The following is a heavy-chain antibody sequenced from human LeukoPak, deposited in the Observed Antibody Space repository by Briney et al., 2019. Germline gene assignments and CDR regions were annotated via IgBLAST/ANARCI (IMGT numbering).Heavy chain of an antibody. Sequence: SETLSLTCIVSDDSISGFYWGWIRQPPGTTLEYIGWIHSSGKICYNPSLKSRVIMSIDTSKNQISLNLTSVTAADTAVYYCARHRAFGPYYYGSGLFDPWGQGTLVTVSS. D-gene: IGHD3-10*01. CDR3: ARHRAFGPYYYGSGLFDP. J-gene: IGHJ5*02. V-gene: IGHV4-59*08. CDR1: DDSISGFY. CDR2: IHSSGKI.